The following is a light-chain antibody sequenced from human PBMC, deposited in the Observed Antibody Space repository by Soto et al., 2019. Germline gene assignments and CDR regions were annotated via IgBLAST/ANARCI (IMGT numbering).Light chain of an antibody. Sequence: DIEMTQSPSTLSASVGDRVTITCRATQSLNIWLAWYQQKPGKAPKLLISKASSLESGVPSRFSGSGSGTEFSLTISNLQPDAFSTYYCQQYKPYSYTFGQGTKVEMK. J-gene: IGKJ2*01. V-gene: IGKV1-5*03. CDR3: QQYKPYSYT. CDR2: KAS. CDR1: QSLNIW.